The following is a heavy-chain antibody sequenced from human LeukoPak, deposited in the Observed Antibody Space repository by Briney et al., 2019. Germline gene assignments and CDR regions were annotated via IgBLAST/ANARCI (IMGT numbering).Heavy chain of an antibody. J-gene: IGHJ4*02. D-gene: IGHD1-1*01. CDR2: IYYSGST. CDR1: GGSFSSYY. Sequence: PSETLSLTCAVYGGSFSSYYWSWIRQPPGKGLEWIGYIYYSGSTNYNPSLKSRVTISVDTSKNQFSLKLSSVTAADTAVYYCARHGRWGTVPIDYWGQGTLVTVSS. V-gene: IGHV4-59*08. CDR3: ARHGRWGTVPIDY.